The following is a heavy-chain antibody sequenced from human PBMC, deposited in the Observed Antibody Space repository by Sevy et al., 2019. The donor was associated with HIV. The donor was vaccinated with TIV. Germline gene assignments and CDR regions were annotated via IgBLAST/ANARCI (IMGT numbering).Heavy chain of an antibody. Sequence: GGSLRLSCAASGFTFSSYGMHWVRQAPGKGLEWVAVISYDGSNKYYADSVKGRFTISRDNFKNTLYLQMNSLRAEDTAVYYCAKETITMVRGVIITGLSSYYYGMDVWGQGTTVTVSS. J-gene: IGHJ6*02. CDR2: ISYDGSNK. CDR3: AKETITMVRGVIITGLSSYYYGMDV. V-gene: IGHV3-30*18. CDR1: GFTFSSYG. D-gene: IGHD3-10*01.